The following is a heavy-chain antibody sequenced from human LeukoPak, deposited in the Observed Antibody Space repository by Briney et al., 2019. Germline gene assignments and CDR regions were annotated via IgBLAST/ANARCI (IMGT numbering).Heavy chain of an antibody. CDR2: IWFDGNNK. V-gene: IGHV3-33*06. CDR1: GFTFKSYG. CDR3: VKDLGHSSGWYPLGY. Sequence: AGGSLRLSCAASGFTFKSYGMHWVRQAPGKGLEWVAVIWFDGNNKYYADSVKGRFAISRDNSRDTLYLQMNSLRAEDTAVYYCVKDLGHSSGWYPLGYWGQGTLVTVSS. J-gene: IGHJ4*02. D-gene: IGHD6-19*01.